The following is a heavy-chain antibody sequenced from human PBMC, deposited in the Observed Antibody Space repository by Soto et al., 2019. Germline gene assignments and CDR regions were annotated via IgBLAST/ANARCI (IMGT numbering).Heavy chain of an antibody. D-gene: IGHD6-13*01. Sequence: QVQLHEPGTRQVKPSETLFLTCTVSGGSFNNNYWNWIRQPRGRGMEWIGYIHSSGGTRFNPSFNSRATMSVDTSSSQFSLNLHSVTAADTALYYCAREIPAAGHFDSWGQATLVTVSS. J-gene: IGHJ4*02. CDR1: GGSFNNNY. CDR2: IHSSGGT. V-gene: IGHV4-59*01. CDR3: AREIPAAGHFDS.